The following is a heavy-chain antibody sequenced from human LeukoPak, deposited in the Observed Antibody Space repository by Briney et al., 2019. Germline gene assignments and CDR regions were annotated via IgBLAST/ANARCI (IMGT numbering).Heavy chain of an antibody. CDR3: ARERDDYVWGSYRYCLDY. D-gene: IGHD3-16*02. Sequence: SVKVSCKASGGTFSSYAISWVRQAPGQGLEWMGRIIPIFGTANYAQKFQGRVTITTDESTSTADMELSSLRSEDTAVYYCARERDDYVWGSYRYCLDYWGQGTLVTVSS. CDR2: IIPIFGTA. V-gene: IGHV1-69*05. J-gene: IGHJ4*02. CDR1: GGTFSSYA.